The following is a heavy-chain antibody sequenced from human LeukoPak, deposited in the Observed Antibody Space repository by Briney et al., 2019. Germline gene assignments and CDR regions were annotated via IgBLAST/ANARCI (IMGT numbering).Heavy chain of an antibody. CDR1: GYTFTGYY. J-gene: IGHJ5*02. D-gene: IGHD5-12*01. Sequence: GAPEKVSCKASGYTFTGYYMHWVRQAPGQGLEWMGWINPNSGGTNYAQKFQGRVTMTRDTSISTAYMELSRLRSDDTAVYYCARDLGSAATIWFDPWGQGTLVTVSS. CDR3: ARDLGSAATIWFDP. CDR2: INPNSGGT. V-gene: IGHV1-2*02.